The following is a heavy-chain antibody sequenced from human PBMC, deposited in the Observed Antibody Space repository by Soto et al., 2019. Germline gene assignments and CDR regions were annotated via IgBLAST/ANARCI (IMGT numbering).Heavy chain of an antibody. D-gene: IGHD6-6*01. CDR2: INSDGSST. CDR3: ARRXELPIAARSGYYYGMDV. CDR1: GFTFSSYW. V-gene: IGHV3-74*01. J-gene: IGHJ6*02. Sequence: PGGSLRLSCAASGFTFSSYWMHWARQAPGKGLVGVSRINSDGSSTSYADSVKGRFTISRDNAKNTLYLQMNSLRAEDTAVYYCARRXELPIAARSGYYYGMDVWGRGTTVTVSS.